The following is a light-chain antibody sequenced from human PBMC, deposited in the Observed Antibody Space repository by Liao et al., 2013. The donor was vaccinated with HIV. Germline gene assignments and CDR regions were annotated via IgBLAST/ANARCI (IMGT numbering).Light chain of an antibody. Sequence: SYELTQPPAVSVAPGETATITCGGHSVGSKSVHWYQQRPGQAPMVVIHFDSARPSGIPERFSGSNSGNTATLTISGTQPMDEADYYCQAWDRNTAIFGGGTKLTVL. CDR1: SVGSKS. CDR2: FDS. J-gene: IGLJ2*01. V-gene: IGLV3-21*01. CDR3: QAWDRNTAI.